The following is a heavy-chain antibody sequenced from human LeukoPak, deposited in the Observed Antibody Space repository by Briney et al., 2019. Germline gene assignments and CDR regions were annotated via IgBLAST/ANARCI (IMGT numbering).Heavy chain of an antibody. CDR1: GGSISSSNW. D-gene: IGHD2-2*01. CDR3: ARDLAGASVVPAAIFYYYYGMDV. Sequence: PSETLSLTCAVSGGSISSSNWWRWVRQPPGKGLEWIGEIYHSGSTNYNPSLKSRVTISVDKSKNQFSLKLSSVTAADTAVYYCARDLAGASVVPAAIFYYYYGMDVWGQGTTVTVSS. J-gene: IGHJ6*02. V-gene: IGHV4-4*02. CDR2: IYHSGST.